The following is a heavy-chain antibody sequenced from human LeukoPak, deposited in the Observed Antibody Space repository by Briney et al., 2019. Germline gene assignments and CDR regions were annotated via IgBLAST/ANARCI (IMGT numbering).Heavy chain of an antibody. V-gene: IGHV3-11*04. D-gene: IGHD2/OR15-2a*01. J-gene: IGHJ6*03. CDR2: ISSSGSTI. Sequence: GGSLRLSCAASGFTFSDYYMSWIRQAPGKGLEWVSYISSSGSTIYYADSVKGRFTISRDNAKNSLYLQMNSLRAEDTAVYYCAREVYALAALYYYYYMDVWGKGTTVTVSS. CDR1: GFTFSDYY. CDR3: AREVYALAALYYYYYMDV.